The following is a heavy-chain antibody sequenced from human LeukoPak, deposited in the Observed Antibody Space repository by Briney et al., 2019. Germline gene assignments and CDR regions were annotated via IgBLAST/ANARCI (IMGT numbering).Heavy chain of an antibody. CDR3: AGRYDLWSGYYMALGDSFDI. J-gene: IGHJ3*02. CDR2: INPKRGGT. Sequence: RASAKVSCKASGYTFTGHYLHWVRQVPGLGLEWMGWINPKRGGTKYGHKFQGRVTMTGDMSISTVYMELSSLTSDGTAVYYCAGRYDLWSGYYMALGDSFDIWGQGTMVIVSS. CDR1: GYTFTGHY. D-gene: IGHD3-3*01. V-gene: IGHV1-2*07.